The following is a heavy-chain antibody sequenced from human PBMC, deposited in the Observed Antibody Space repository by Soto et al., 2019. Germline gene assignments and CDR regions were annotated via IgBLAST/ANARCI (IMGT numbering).Heavy chain of an antibody. CDR3: ARDGGYSGYDLTRYYYYYYMDV. Sequence: ASVKVSCKASGYTFTGYYMHWVRQAPGQGLEWMGWINPNSGGTNYAQKFQGWVTMTRDTSISTAYMELSRLRSDDTAVYYCARDGGYSGYDLTRYYYYYYMDVWGKGTTVTVSS. D-gene: IGHD5-12*01. CDR1: GYTFTGYY. V-gene: IGHV1-2*04. CDR2: INPNSGGT. J-gene: IGHJ6*03.